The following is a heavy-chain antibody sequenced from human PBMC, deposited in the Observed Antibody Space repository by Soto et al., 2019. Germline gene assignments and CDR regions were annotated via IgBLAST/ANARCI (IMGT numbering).Heavy chain of an antibody. D-gene: IGHD2-8*01. J-gene: IGHJ3*02. CDR3: ARSRDIVLMVYAPDAFDI. CDR2: ISAYNGNT. CDR1: GYTFTSYG. V-gene: IGHV1-18*01. Sequence: ASVKVSCKASGYTFTSYGISWVRQAPGQGLEWMGWISAYNGNTNYAQKLQGRVTMTTDTSTSTAYMELRSLRSDDTAVYYCARSRDIVLMVYAPDAFDIWGQGTMVTVSS.